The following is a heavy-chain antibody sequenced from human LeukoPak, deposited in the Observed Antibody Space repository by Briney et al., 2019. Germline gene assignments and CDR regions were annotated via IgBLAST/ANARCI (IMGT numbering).Heavy chain of an antibody. CDR2: INHSGST. Sequence: SETLSLTCAAYGGSFSGYYWSWIRQPPGKGLEWIGEINHSGSTNYNPSLKSRVTISVDTSKNQFSLKLSSVTAADTAVYYCARGRDDYVWGSYRYPHPFDYWGQGTLVTVSS. J-gene: IGHJ4*02. CDR1: GGSFSGYY. V-gene: IGHV4-34*01. D-gene: IGHD3-16*02. CDR3: ARGRDDYVWGSYRYPHPFDY.